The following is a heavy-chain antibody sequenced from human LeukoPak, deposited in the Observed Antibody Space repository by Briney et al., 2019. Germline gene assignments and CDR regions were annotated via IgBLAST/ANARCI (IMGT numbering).Heavy chain of an antibody. CDR3: TTEVLEYSDH. V-gene: IGHV3-15*05. D-gene: IGHD3-16*01. J-gene: IGHJ4*02. Sequence: GGSLRLSCAASGFTVNNAWVSWVRQAPGKGLEWVGRIQRKTDGGTTAYAAPVKGRLTISRDESRNTVYLQMNSLIIEDTAVYYCTTEVLEYSDHWGQGTLVTVSS. CDR2: IQRKTDGGTT. CDR1: GFTVNNAW.